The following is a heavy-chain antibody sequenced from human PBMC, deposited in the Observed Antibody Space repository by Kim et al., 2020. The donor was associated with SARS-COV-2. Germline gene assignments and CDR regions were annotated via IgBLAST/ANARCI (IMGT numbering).Heavy chain of an antibody. CDR3: AKASQGMYYDILTGLLDY. V-gene: IGHV3-23*01. D-gene: IGHD3-9*01. J-gene: IGHJ4*02. Sequence: TGRFTISRDNSKNTLYLQMNSLRAEDTAVYYCAKASQGMYYDILTGLLDYWGQGTLVTVSS.